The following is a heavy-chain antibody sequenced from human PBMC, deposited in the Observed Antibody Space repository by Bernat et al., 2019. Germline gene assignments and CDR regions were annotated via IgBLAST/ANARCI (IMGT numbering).Heavy chain of an antibody. CDR3: ARPRYGSSFEGDFDI. CDR1: GGSFSSNSYY. D-gene: IGHD6-13*01. Sequence: QVQLQQWGAGLLKPSETLSLTCAVYGGSFSSNSYYWGWIRQPPGKGLEWIGSISYSGSTYYNPSLKSRVTISVDTSKNQFSLRLNSVTAADTAVYYCARPRYGSSFEGDFDIWGQGTMVTVSS. CDR2: ISYSGST. V-gene: IGHV4-39*01. J-gene: IGHJ3*02.